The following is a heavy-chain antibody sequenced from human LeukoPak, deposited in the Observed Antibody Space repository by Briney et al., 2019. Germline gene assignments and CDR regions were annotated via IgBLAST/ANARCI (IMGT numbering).Heavy chain of an antibody. CDR2: IKQDGSEK. Sequence: GGSLRLSCAASGFTFSSYWMSWVRQAPGKGLEWVANIKQDGSEKYYVDSVKGRFTSSRDNAKNSLYLQMNSLRAEDTAVYYCASSAALPRGYYYYGMDVWGQGTTVTVSS. CDR1: GFTFSSYW. CDR3: ASSAALPRGYYYYGMDV. J-gene: IGHJ6*02. D-gene: IGHD3-10*01. V-gene: IGHV3-7*01.